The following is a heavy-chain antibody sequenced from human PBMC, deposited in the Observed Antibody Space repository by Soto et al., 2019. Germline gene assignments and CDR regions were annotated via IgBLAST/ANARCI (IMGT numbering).Heavy chain of an antibody. CDR3: ARRYGGELYWFDP. CDR2: IYYSGST. D-gene: IGHD3-10*01. J-gene: IGHJ5*02. V-gene: IGHV4-39*01. CDR1: GGSISSSSYY. Sequence: SSETLSLTCTVSGGSISSSSYYWGWIRQPPGKGLEWIGSIYYSGSTYYNPSLRSRVTISVDTSKNQFSLKLSSVTAADTAVYYCARRYGGELYWFDPWGQGTLVTVSS.